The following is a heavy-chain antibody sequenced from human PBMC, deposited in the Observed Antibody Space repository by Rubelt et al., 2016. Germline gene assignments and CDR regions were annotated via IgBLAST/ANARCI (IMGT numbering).Heavy chain of an antibody. J-gene: IGHJ4*02. CDR1: GGSISSSSYY. Sequence: QLQLQESGPGLVKPSETLSLTCTVSGGSISSSSYYWSWIRQPPGKGLEWIGYIYYSGSTNYNPSLMCRVTISVDTSKNQFSLKLSSVTAADTAVYYCARQGYDFWSGYIVYYFDYWGQGTLVTVSS. CDR2: IYYSGST. CDR3: ARQGYDFWSGYIVYYFDY. V-gene: IGHV4-61*01. D-gene: IGHD3-3*01.